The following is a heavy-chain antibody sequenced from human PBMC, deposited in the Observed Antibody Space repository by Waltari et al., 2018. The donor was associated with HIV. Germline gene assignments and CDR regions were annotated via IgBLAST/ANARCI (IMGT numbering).Heavy chain of an antibody. Sequence: QLQLQESGPGLVKPSETLSLTCTVSGGSISSSSYYWGWIRQPPGKGLEWIGSIYYSGSTYHNPSLKGRVTISVDTSKTQFSLKLSSVTAADTAVYYCARRSYYDSSGYYFDYWGQGTLVTVSS. D-gene: IGHD3-22*01. CDR1: GGSISSSSYY. J-gene: IGHJ4*02. CDR3: ARRSYYDSSGYYFDY. CDR2: IYYSGST. V-gene: IGHV4-39*01.